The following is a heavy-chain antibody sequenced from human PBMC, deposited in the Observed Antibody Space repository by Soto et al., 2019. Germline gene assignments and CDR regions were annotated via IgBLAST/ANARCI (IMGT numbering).Heavy chain of an antibody. CDR2: IYPGDSDT. J-gene: IGHJ6*03. CDR1: GYSFTSYW. V-gene: IGHV5-51*01. D-gene: IGHD6-6*01. CDR3: ARGLAALPEYYYYMDV. Sequence: PGESLKISCKGSGYSFTSYWIGWVRQMPGKGLEWMGIIYPGDSDTRYSPSFQGQVTISADKSISTAYLQWSSLKASDTAMYYCARGLAALPEYYYYMDVWGKGTTVTVSS.